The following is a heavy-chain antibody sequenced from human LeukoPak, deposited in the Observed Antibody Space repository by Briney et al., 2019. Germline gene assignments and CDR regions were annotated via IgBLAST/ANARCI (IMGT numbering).Heavy chain of an antibody. V-gene: IGHV4-39*07. CDR3: ARDQREITMTDYGMDV. Sequence: PSETLSLTCTVSGGSITSSSCYWDWIRQPPGKGLEWIGTIYYSGSTYYNPSLKSRVTISVDTSKNQFSLKLSSVTAADTAVYYCARDQREITMTDYGMDVWGQGTTVTVSS. CDR1: GGSITSSSCY. D-gene: IGHD3-22*01. J-gene: IGHJ6*02. CDR2: IYYSGST.